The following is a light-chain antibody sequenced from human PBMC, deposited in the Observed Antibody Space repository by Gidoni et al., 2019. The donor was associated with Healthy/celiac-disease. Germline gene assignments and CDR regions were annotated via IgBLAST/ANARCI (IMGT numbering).Light chain of an antibody. CDR3: QQYHNWPPLT. Sequence: EIVMTQSPATLSVSPGERATLSCRASQSVSSNLAWYQQKPGQAPRLLIYGASRATGIPARFSGSGSGTEFTLTISSLQSEDFAVYYCQQYHNWPPLTFGGGTKVEIK. CDR2: GAS. V-gene: IGKV3-15*01. J-gene: IGKJ4*01. CDR1: QSVSSN.